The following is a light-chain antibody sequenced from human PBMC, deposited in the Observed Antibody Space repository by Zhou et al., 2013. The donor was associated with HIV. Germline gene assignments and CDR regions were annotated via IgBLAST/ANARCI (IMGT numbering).Light chain of an antibody. V-gene: IGKV1-5*03. Sequence: DIQMTQSPSTLSASVGDRVTITCRASQSISSWLAWYQQKPGKAPNLLVYKASNLESGVPSRFSGSGSGTDFTLTISSLQPEDFATYYCQQANSFPYTFGQGTKLEI. J-gene: IGKJ2*01. CDR3: QQANSFPYT. CDR2: KAS. CDR1: QSISSW.